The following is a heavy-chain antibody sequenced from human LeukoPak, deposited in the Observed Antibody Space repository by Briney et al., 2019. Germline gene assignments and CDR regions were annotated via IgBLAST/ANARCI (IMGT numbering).Heavy chain of an antibody. CDR2: IYDSGSA. CDR1: GGSLTSGDYH. D-gene: IGHD4-11*01. CDR3: AREGPDYSNPFDY. J-gene: IGHJ4*02. V-gene: IGHV4-30-4*08. Sequence: PSETLSLTCTASGGSLTSGDYHWSWIRQPPGKGLEWIGYIYDSGSAYYNSSLKSRVVMSVDTSKKQLSLRLTSVTAADTAVYYCAREGPDYSNPFDYWGQGTLVTVSS.